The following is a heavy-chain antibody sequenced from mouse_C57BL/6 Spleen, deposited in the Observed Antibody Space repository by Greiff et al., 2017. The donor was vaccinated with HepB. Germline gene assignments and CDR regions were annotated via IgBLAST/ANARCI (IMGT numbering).Heavy chain of an antibody. CDR3: AGYDGDYYAMDY. CDR1: GYTFTSYW. J-gene: IGHJ4*01. CDR2: IDPSDSYT. D-gene: IGHD2-14*01. Sequence: QVQLQQPGAELVRPGTSVKLSCKASGYTFTSYWMHWVKQRPGQGLEWIGVIDPSDSYTNYNQKFKGKATLTVDTSSSTAYMQLSSLTSEDSAVYYCAGYDGDYYAMDYWGQGTSVTVSS. V-gene: IGHV1-59*01.